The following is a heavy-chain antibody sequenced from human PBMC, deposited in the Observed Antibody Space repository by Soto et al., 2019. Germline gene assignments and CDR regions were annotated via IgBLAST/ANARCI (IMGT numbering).Heavy chain of an antibody. V-gene: IGHV4-4*07. J-gene: IGHJ4*02. D-gene: IGHD2-2*01. CDR3: ARNKYVRRNYHLFET. Sequence: AGTXALSCAVSVASSISYVVILFRHPAGQGLEWIGHIYIRGTTSYNPSLEGRVTLSLDTSKNRVSLVVTSVTAADTAVYYCARNKYVRRNYHLFETRGQATLV. CDR2: IYIRGTT. CDR1: VASSISYV.